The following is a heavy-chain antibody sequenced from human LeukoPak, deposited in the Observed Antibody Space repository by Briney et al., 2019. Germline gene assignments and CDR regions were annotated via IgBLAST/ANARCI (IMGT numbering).Heavy chain of an antibody. J-gene: IGHJ4*02. CDR1: GFTFSSHW. CDR3: AREGVVVGMEGFDY. D-gene: IGHD3-22*01. CDR2: INLDGSEK. V-gene: IGHV3-7*01. Sequence: PGGSLRLSCAASGFTFSSHWMSWVRQAPGKGLEWVANINLDGSEKYYVDSVKGRFTISRDNAKNSLYLQMNGLRAEDTAVYFCAREGVVVGMEGFDYWGQGTLVTVSS.